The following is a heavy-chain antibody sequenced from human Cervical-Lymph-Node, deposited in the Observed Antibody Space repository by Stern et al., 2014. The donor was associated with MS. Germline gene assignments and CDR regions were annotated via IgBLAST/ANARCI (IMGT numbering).Heavy chain of an antibody. V-gene: IGHV4-34*01. CDR3: VRVGWALNWCDP. J-gene: IGHJ5*02. CDR2: VNDDATN. Sequence: QVQLQQWGAGLLKPSETLSLTCAVYGGSFSGSYWSWVRQPPGKGLEWIGAVNDDATNTYNPSLISRATISADTSNNQFCLNMTPVSAADTAVYYGVRVGWALNWCDPWGQGTLVTVSS. CDR1: GGSFSGSY. D-gene: IGHD6-19*01.